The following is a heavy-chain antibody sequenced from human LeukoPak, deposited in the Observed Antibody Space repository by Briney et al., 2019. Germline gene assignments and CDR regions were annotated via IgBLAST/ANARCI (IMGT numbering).Heavy chain of an antibody. Sequence: GGSLRLSCAASGFTFSSYWMNWVRQAPGKGLEWVANIKQDGSEKYYVDSVKGRFTISRDNAKNSLYLQMNSLRAADTAVYYCAREGSYYDSSGYYSSFDYWGQGTLVTVSS. CDR3: AREGSYYDSSGYYSSFDY. CDR1: GFTFSSYW. V-gene: IGHV3-7*03. D-gene: IGHD3-22*01. CDR2: IKQDGSEK. J-gene: IGHJ4*02.